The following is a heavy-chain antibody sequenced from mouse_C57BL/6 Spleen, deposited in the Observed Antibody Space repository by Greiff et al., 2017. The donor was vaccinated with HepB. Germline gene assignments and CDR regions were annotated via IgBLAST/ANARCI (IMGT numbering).Heavy chain of an antibody. CDR2: INYDGSST. J-gene: IGHJ4*01. D-gene: IGHD1-1*01. V-gene: IGHV5-16*01. CDR1: GFTFSDYY. Sequence: EVQVVESEGGLVQPGSSMKLSCTASGFTFSDYYMAWVRQVPEKGLEWVANINYDGSSTYYLDSLKSRFIISRDNAKNILYLQMSSLKSEDTATYYCARERLYYYGSSYDYAMDYWGQGTSVTVSS. CDR3: ARERLYYYGSSYDYAMDY.